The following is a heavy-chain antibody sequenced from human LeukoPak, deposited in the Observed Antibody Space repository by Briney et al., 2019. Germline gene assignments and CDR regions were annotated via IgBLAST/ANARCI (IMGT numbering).Heavy chain of an antibody. Sequence: GASVKVSCKASGGTFSSYAISWVRQAPGQGLEWMGGIIPIFGTANYAQKFQGRVTITADESTSTAYMELSSLRSEDTAVYYCARSLTTVTTSLFDYWGQGTLVTVSS. D-gene: IGHD4-17*01. CDR2: IIPIFGTA. V-gene: IGHV1-69*13. J-gene: IGHJ4*02. CDR3: ARSLTTVTTSLFDY. CDR1: GGTFSSYA.